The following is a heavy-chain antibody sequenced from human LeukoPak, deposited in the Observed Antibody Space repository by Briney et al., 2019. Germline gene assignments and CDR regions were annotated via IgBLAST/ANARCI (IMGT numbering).Heavy chain of an antibody. V-gene: IGHV4-39*07. CDR3: ARGGYTSSFDY. D-gene: IGHD6-13*01. CDR1: GGSISSSSYY. Sequence: PSETLSLTCTVSGGSISSSSYYWGWIRQPPGKGLEWIGEINHSGSTNDNPSLRSRVIVSVDTSKNQFSLKLSSVTAADTAVYYCARGGYTSSFDYWGQGTLVTVSS. J-gene: IGHJ4*02. CDR2: INHSGST.